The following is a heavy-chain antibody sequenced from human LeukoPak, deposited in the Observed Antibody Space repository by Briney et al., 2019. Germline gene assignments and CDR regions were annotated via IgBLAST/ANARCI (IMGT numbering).Heavy chain of an antibody. CDR1: GFTFSSYA. D-gene: IGHD3-16*02. Sequence: GGSLRLSCAASGFTFSSYAMSWVRQAPGKGLEWVSAISGSGGSTYYADSVKGRFTISRDNSKNTLYLQMNSLRAEGTAVYYCARSEYVWWSYRCYFDYWGQGTLVTVSS. CDR3: ARSEYVWWSYRCYFDY. CDR2: ISGSGGST. V-gene: IGHV3-23*01. J-gene: IGHJ4*02.